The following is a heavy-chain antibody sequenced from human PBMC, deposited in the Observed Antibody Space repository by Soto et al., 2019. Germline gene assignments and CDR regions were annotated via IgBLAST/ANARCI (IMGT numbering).Heavy chain of an antibody. D-gene: IGHD4-4*01. Sequence: QLQLQESGPGLVKPSETLSLTCTVSGGSISSSSYYWGWIRQPPGKGLEWIGSIYYSGSTYYNPSPKSRVTISVDTSKNQFSLKLSSVTAADTAVYYCARHHANDYSYYYYGMDVWGQGTTVTVSS. V-gene: IGHV4-39*01. J-gene: IGHJ6*02. CDR1: GGSISSSSYY. CDR2: IYYSGST. CDR3: ARHHANDYSYYYYGMDV.